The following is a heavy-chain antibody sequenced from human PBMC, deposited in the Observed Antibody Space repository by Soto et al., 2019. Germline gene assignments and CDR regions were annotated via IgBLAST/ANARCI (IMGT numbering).Heavy chain of an antibody. Sequence: EVQLLESGGGLVQPGGSLRRSCAASGFTFSSYAMSWVRQAPGKGLEWVSAISGSGGSTYYADSVKGRFTISRDNSKNTLYLQMNSLRAEDTAVYYCAKVRVGCSSTSCYGFDYWGQGTLVTVSS. CDR3: AKVRVGCSSTSCYGFDY. CDR2: ISGSGGST. D-gene: IGHD2-2*01. V-gene: IGHV3-23*01. J-gene: IGHJ4*02. CDR1: GFTFSSYA.